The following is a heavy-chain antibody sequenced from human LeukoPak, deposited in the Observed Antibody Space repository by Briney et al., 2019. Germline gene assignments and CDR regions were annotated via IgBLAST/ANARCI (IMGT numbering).Heavy chain of an antibody. Sequence: NWIRQPPGKGLEWIGHIYYTGSTSYNPSLKSPVIISVDTSKNQFSLKLSSVTATDTGVYYCARESLRYCSAGSCSPFDSWGQGTLVTVSS. D-gene: IGHD2-15*01. CDR3: ARESLRYCSAGSCSPFDS. V-gene: IGHV4-30-4*01. J-gene: IGHJ4*02. CDR2: IYYTGST.